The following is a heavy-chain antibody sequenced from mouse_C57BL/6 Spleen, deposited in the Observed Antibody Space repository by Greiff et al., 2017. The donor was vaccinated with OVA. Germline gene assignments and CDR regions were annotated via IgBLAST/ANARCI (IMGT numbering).Heavy chain of an antibody. CDR1: GFSFNTYA. V-gene: IGHV10-1*01. J-gene: IGHJ3*01. D-gene: IGHD3-3*01. CDR2: IRSKSNNYAT. CDR3: VRQGTVAWFAY. Sequence: EVMLVESGGGLVQPKGSLKLSCAASGFSFNTYAMNWVRQAPGKGLEWVARIRSKSNNYATYYADSVKDRFTISRDDSESMLYLQMNNLKTEDTAMYYCVRQGTVAWFAYWGQGTLVTVSA.